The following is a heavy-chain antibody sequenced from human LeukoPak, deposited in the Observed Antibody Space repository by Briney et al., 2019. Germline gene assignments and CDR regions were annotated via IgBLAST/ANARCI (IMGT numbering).Heavy chain of an antibody. D-gene: IGHD3-10*01. CDR3: ARRVHYYGSGEKFDY. J-gene: IGHJ4*02. CDR1: GGSFSSYY. V-gene: IGHV4-34*01. Sequence: SETLSLTCALYGGSFSSYYWNWIRQPPGKGLEWIAEINHSGGTNYNPSLKSRVTISVDRSKNQFSLKLSSVTAADTAVYYCARRVHYYGSGEKFDYWGQGTLVTVSS. CDR2: INHSGGT.